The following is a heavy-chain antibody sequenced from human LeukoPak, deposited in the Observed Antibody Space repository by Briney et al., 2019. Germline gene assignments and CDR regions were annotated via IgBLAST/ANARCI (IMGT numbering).Heavy chain of an antibody. CDR3: ARRLLGRGYCSGGSCYDRWGYHYYMDV. CDR1: GGSISSSSHY. D-gene: IGHD2-15*01. Sequence: SETLSLTCTVSGGSISSSSHYWAWIRQSPGTGLEWIGSLYYSGSTYYDPSLKSRVTISVDTSKNQFSLKLSSVTAADTAVYYCARRLLGRGYCSGGSCYDRWGYHYYMDVWGKGTTVTISS. V-gene: IGHV4-39*07. CDR2: LYYSGST. J-gene: IGHJ6*03.